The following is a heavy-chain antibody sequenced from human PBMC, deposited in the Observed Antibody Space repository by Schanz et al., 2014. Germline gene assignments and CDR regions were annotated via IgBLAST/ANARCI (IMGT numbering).Heavy chain of an antibody. J-gene: IGHJ4*02. Sequence: EVPLLDSGGGLVQPGGSLRLSFPASGFTFSSYAMIWVRQAPGKGPEWVSSISSGGNPYYANSVKGRIGNSRDNSENALYLQMSSLRVEDTGVYYCAKDPRGDKNDRAFYLDYWGQGTLVSVSS. CDR2: ISSGGNP. CDR1: GFTFSSYA. D-gene: IGHD3-10*01. V-gene: IGHV3-23*01. CDR3: AKDPRGDKNDRAFYLDY.